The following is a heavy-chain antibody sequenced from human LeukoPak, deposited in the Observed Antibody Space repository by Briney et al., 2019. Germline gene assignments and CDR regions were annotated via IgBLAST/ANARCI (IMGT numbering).Heavy chain of an antibody. CDR1: GFIFSSYW. D-gene: IGHD3-3*01. CDR2: INQDGSEK. CDR3: ARGGRLSAFYNY. Sequence: GGSLTLSCPASGFIFSSYWMNWLRQAAAKERDWVANINQDGSEKYYVDPVKGRFTISRDNAKNSLYLQMNSLRAEDTAVYYCARGGRLSAFYNYWGQGTLVNVST. J-gene: IGHJ4*02. V-gene: IGHV3-7*04.